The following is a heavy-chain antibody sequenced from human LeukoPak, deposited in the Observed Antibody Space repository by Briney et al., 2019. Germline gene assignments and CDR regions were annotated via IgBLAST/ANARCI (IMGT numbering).Heavy chain of an antibody. CDR2: INHSGST. J-gene: IGHJ4*02. Sequence: SETLSLTCTVSRGSICSSSYYWSWIRQPPGKGLEWNGEINHSGSTNYNRSRKSRVTISVDTPKNQFSLKLSSVTAADTAVYYCARERDGSGSYYYDYWGQGTLVTVSS. CDR1: RGSICSSSYY. V-gene: IGHV4-39*07. CDR3: ARERDGSGSYYYDY. D-gene: IGHD3-10*01.